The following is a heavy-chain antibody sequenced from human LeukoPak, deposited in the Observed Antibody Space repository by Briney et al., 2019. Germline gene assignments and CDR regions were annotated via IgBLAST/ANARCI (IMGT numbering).Heavy chain of an antibody. CDR3: RYYDSSGYYYGYAFDI. Sequence: GGSLRLSCAASGFTFSSYGMHWVRQAPGKGLKWVAFIRYDGSNKYYADSVKGRFTISRDNSKNTLYLQMNSLRAEDTAVYYCRYYDSSGYYYGYAFDIWGQGTMVTVSS. CDR2: IRYDGSNK. V-gene: IGHV3-30*02. CDR1: GFTFSSYG. J-gene: IGHJ3*02. D-gene: IGHD3-22*01.